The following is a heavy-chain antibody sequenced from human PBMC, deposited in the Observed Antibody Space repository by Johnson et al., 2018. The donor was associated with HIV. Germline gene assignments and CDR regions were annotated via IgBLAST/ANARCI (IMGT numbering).Heavy chain of an antibody. CDR2: ISRSGSTI. D-gene: IGHD4-17*01. Sequence: QMLLVESGGGVVQPGRSLRLSCAASGFTVSSNYMSWVRQAPGKGLEWVSYISRSGSTIYYADSVKGRFTISRDNAKNSLYLQMNSLRVEDSALTSCARPADYGDYSRDAFDIWGQGTMVTVSS. CDR1: GFTVSSNY. V-gene: IGHV3-11*01. J-gene: IGHJ3*02. CDR3: ARPADYGDYSRDAFDI.